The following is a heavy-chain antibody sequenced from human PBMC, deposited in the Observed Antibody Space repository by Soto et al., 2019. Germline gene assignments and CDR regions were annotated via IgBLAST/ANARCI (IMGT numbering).Heavy chain of an antibody. J-gene: IGHJ6*03. V-gene: IGHV3-23*01. CDR2: ICGSGCST. D-gene: IGHD3-10*01. Sequence: GGSLRLSCAASGFTFSSYAMSWVRQAPGKGLEWVSAICGSGCSTYYADSVKGRFTISRDNSKNTLYLQMNSLRAEDTAVYYLAKDGLRWFGELPHYYYYMDVWGKGTTVTVSS. CDR3: AKDGLRWFGELPHYYYYMDV. CDR1: GFTFSSYA.